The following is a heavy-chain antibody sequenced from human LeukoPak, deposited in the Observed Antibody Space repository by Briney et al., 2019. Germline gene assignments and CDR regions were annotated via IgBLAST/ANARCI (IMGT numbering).Heavy chain of an antibody. CDR3: ARDVRRGGSFDY. Sequence: AAVKVSCKASGYTFTSYGISWVRQAPAPGLEWMGWIFAYNGNTNYAQKLQGRVTMTTDTSTSTAYMELRSLRSDETDVYYCARDVRRGGSFDYWGQGTLVTVSS. J-gene: IGHJ4*02. CDR2: IFAYNGNT. V-gene: IGHV1-18*01. D-gene: IGHD3-10*01. CDR1: GYTFTSYG.